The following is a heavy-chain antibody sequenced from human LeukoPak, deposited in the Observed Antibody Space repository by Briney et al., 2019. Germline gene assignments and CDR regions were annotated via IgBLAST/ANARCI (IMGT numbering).Heavy chain of an antibody. CDR3: ARRPYSSSSYYWYFDL. D-gene: IGHD6-6*01. V-gene: IGHV3-21*01. CDR1: GFTFSSYS. CDR2: ISSSSYI. J-gene: IGHJ2*01. Sequence: NSGGSLRLSCAASGFTFSSYSMNWVRQAPGKGLEWVSSISSSSYIYYADSVKGRFTISRDNAKNSLYLQMNSLRAEDTAVYYCARRPYSSSSYYWYFDLWGRGTLVTVSS.